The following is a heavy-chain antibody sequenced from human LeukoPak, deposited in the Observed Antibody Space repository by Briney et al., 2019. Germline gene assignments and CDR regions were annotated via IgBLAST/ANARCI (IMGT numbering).Heavy chain of an antibody. CDR3: ARGEVLRFLEWLSPDYYYGMDV. CDR2: MNPNSGNT. J-gene: IGHJ6*02. D-gene: IGHD3-3*01. Sequence: ASVKVSCKASGYTFTSYDINWVRQATGQGLEWMGWMNPNSGNTGYAQKFQGRVTMTRNTSISTAYMELSSLRSEDTAVYYCARGEVLRFLEWLSPDYYYGMDVWGQGTTVTVSS. V-gene: IGHV1-8*01. CDR1: GYTFTSYD.